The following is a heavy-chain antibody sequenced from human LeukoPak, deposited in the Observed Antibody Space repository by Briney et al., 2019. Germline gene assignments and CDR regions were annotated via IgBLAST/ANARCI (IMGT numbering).Heavy chain of an antibody. V-gene: IGHV1-69*04. Sequence: SVKVSCKASGGTFSSYANSWVRQAPGQGLEWMGRIIPILGIANYAQKFQGRVTITADKSTSTAYMELSSLRSEDTAVYYCARTTMIVVVRMDVWGQGTTVTVSS. CDR1: GGTFSSYA. CDR2: IIPILGIA. J-gene: IGHJ6*02. D-gene: IGHD3-22*01. CDR3: ARTTMIVVVRMDV.